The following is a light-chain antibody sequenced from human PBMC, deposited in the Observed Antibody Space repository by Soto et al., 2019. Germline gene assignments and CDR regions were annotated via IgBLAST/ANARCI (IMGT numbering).Light chain of an antibody. CDR1: SSNIGAGYD. Sequence: QAVVTQPPSVSGAPGQRVTISCTGSSSNIGAGYDVHWYQQLPGTGPKLLIYGNTNRPSGVPDRFSGSKSGTSASLVIAGLQAEDEADYYCQSNDVSLSVVFGGGTQLTVL. V-gene: IGLV1-40*01. CDR3: QSNDVSLSVV. CDR2: GNT. J-gene: IGLJ2*01.